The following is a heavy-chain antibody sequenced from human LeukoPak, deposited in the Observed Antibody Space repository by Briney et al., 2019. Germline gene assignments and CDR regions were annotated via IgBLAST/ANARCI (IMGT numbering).Heavy chain of an antibody. CDR2: ISAYNGNT. CDR1: GYTFTIYG. V-gene: IGHV1-18*01. J-gene: IGHJ6*03. Sequence: ASVRVSCKASGYTFTIYGISWVRQAPGQGRGWMGWISAYNGNTNYAQKFQGRVTMTTDTSTSTAYMELRSLRSDDTAVYYCARVVSPDIVVVPAATHFANYYYYYMDVWGKGTTVTVSS. CDR3: ARVVSPDIVVVPAATHFANYYYYYMDV. D-gene: IGHD2-2*01.